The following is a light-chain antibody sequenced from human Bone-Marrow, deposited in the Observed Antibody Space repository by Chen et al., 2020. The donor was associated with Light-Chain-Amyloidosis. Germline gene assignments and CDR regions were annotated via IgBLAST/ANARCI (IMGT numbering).Light chain of an antibody. CDR1: QSLLYTSNNKNY. V-gene: IGKV4-1*01. CDR2: WAS. Sequence: DIVMPQPPDSLAVSLGDRDTINCKSSQSLLYTSNNKNYLTWYQQEPGQPPKLLIHWASTRESGVPDRFSGRGSGTDFTLTISSLQAEDVAVYYCQQYYSSPRWTFGQGTRVESK. CDR3: QQYYSSPRWT. J-gene: IGKJ1*01.